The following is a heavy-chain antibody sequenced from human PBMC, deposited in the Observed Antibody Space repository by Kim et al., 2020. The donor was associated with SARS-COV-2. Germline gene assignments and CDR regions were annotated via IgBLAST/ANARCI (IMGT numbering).Heavy chain of an antibody. CDR2: INPSTGVT. V-gene: IGHV1-2*06. J-gene: IGHJ4*02. CDR3: TREGPIRTTGGAFDY. CDR1: GYTFVGYN. D-gene: IGHD2-8*02. Sequence: ASVKVSCKTSGYTFVGYNLDWVRQAPGQGLEWMGRINPSTGVTALSPKFQGRVTMTRDTSISTIYIEISRLASDDRAIYFCTREGPIRTTGGAFDYWGQGTVVTVTS.